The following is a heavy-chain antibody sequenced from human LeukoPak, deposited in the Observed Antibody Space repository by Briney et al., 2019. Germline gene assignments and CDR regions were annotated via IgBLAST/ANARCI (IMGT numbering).Heavy chain of an antibody. V-gene: IGHV1-69*05. CDR2: IIPIFGTA. CDR3: ARDALGDYGGNRRFDY. CDR1: GGTFSSYA. J-gene: IGHJ4*02. D-gene: IGHD4/OR15-4a*01. Sequence: ASVKVSCKASGGTFSSYAISWVRQAPGQGLEWMGGIIPIFGTANYAQKFQGRVTVTTDTSTSTVYMELSSLKSDDTAVYYCARDALGDYGGNRRFDYWGQGTLVTVSS.